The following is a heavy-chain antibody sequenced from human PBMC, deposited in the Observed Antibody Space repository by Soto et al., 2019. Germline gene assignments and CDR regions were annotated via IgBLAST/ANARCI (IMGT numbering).Heavy chain of an antibody. CDR1: GFTFSSYG. CDR2: ISYDGSNK. V-gene: IGHV3-30*18. D-gene: IGHD2-2*01. J-gene: IGHJ4*02. CDR3: AKEKWVYCSSTSCYDFDY. Sequence: QVQLVESGGGVVQPGRSLRLSCAASGFTFSSYGMHWVRQAAGKGLEWVAVISYDGSNKYYADSVKGRFTISRDNSKNTLYLQMNSLRAEDTAVYYCAKEKWVYCSSTSCYDFDYWGQGTLVTVSS.